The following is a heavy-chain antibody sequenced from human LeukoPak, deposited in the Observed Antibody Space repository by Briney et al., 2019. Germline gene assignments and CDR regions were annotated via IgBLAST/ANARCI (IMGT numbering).Heavy chain of an antibody. CDR1: GYTFTSYG. CDR3: ASSPYYYDSSGYYY. J-gene: IGHJ4*02. CDR2: ISAYNGNT. D-gene: IGHD3-22*01. V-gene: IGHV1-18*01. Sequence: ASVKVSCKASGYTFTSYGISWVRQAPGQGLEWMGWISAYNGNTNYAQKLQGRDTMTTDTSTSPAYMELRSLRSDDTAVYYCASSPYYYDSSGYYYWGQGTLVTVSS.